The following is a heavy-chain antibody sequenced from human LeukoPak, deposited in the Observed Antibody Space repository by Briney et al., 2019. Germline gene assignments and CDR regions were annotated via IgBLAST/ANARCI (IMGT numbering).Heavy chain of an antibody. Sequence: GGSLRLSCAASGFTFSTYAMTWVRQAPGKGLKWLSLIRGTGGSTYYADSVKGRFTISRDNSKNTLYLQMNSLRAEDTAVYYCARHLSGITGYTYGRGIDYWGQGTLLTVSS. CDR2: IRGTGGST. J-gene: IGHJ4*02. D-gene: IGHD5-18*01. CDR3: ARHLSGITGYTYGRGIDY. V-gene: IGHV3-23*01. CDR1: GFTFSTYA.